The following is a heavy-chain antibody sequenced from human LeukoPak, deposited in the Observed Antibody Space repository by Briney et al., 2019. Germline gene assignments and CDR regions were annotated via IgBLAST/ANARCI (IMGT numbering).Heavy chain of an antibody. V-gene: IGHV4-4*07. Sequence: PSETLSLTCTASGGSISSDFWSWIRQPAGKGLEWIGRIYTSGSTNYNTSLKSRVTMSVDTSKNQFSLKLSSVTAADTAVYYCAREWGSYRSFDYWGREPWSPSPQ. CDR2: IYTSGST. CDR3: AREWGSYRSFDY. J-gene: IGHJ4*02. D-gene: IGHD3-16*02. CDR1: GGSISSDF.